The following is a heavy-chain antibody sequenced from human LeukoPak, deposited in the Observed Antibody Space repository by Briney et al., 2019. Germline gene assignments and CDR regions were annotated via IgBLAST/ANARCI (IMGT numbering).Heavy chain of an antibody. J-gene: IGHJ4*02. D-gene: IGHD3-3*01. CDR3: AREPLWSGYYSVDY. CDR2: ISSSSYI. V-gene: IGHV3-21*01. Sequence: PGGSLRLSCAASGFTFSSYSMNWVRQAPGKGLEWVSSISSSSYIYYADSVKGRFTISRDNAKNSLYLQMNSLRAEDTAVYYCAREPLWSGYYSVDYWGQGTLVTVSS. CDR1: GFTFSSYS.